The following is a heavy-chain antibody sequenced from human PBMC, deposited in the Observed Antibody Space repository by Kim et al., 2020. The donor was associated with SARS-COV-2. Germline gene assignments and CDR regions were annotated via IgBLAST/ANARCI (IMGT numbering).Heavy chain of an antibody. D-gene: IGHD3-22*01. CDR3: AREGYYYDSSGYCAFDI. CDR2: ISSSSSYI. Sequence: GGSLRLSCAASGFTFSSYSMNWVRQAPGKGLEWVSSISSSSSYIYYADSVKGRFTISRDNAKNSLYLQMNSLRAEDTAVYYCAREGYYYDSSGYCAFDIWGQGTMVTVSS. CDR1: GFTFSSYS. J-gene: IGHJ3*02. V-gene: IGHV3-21*01.